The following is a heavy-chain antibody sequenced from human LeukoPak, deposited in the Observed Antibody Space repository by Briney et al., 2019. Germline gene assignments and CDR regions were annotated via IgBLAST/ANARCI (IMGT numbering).Heavy chain of an antibody. CDR2: ISSSSSYI. CDR1: GFTFSSYW. D-gene: IGHD5-12*01. J-gene: IGHJ4*02. V-gene: IGHV3-21*01. Sequence: PGGSLRLSCAASGFTFSSYWMSWARQAPGKGLEWVSSISSSSSYIYYAGSVKGRFTISRDNAKNSLYLQMNSLRTEDTAVYYCARLATNGGYGYWGQGTLVTVSS. CDR3: ARLATNGGYGY.